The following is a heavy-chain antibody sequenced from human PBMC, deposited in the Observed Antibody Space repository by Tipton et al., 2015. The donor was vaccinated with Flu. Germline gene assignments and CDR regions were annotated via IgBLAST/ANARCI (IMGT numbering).Heavy chain of an antibody. J-gene: IGHJ4*02. Sequence: TLSLTCSVSGDSIGRGYCWGWIRQPPGKGLEWIGNICQSGSNYGNPSLKSRVTISVDRSKNQFSLKLSSVAAADTAVYYCARLTYYYGSGTSDSWGQGILVTVSS. CDR3: ARLTYYYGSGTSDS. V-gene: IGHV4-38-2*01. CDR1: GDSIGRGYC. CDR2: ICQSGSN. D-gene: IGHD3-10*01.